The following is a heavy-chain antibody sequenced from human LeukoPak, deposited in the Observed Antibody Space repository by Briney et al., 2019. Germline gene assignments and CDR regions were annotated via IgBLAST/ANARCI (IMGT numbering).Heavy chain of an antibody. V-gene: IGHV1-18*01. CDR3: ARAAYCSSASCPGYLQH. CDR2: ISAYNGNT. J-gene: IGHJ1*01. CDR1: GYTFTIYG. Sequence: ASVKVSCKASGYTFTIYGITWVRQAPGQGLEWMGWISAYNGNTNYEQKLQGRVTMTTDTSTSTAYMELKSLRSDDTAVYYCARAAYCSSASCPGYLQHWGQGTLVTVSS. D-gene: IGHD2-2*01.